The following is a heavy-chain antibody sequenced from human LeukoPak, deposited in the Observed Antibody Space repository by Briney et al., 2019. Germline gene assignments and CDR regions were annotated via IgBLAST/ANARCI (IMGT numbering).Heavy chain of an antibody. J-gene: IGHJ4*02. Sequence: ETLSLTCTVSGGSISTTNSYWGWIRQPPGKGLEWIGNIYYTGGTYYDPSLQSRVTISIDTSNNQFSLKLSSVTAADTAVYYCARKAVTMVRGVIIKALDYWGQGTLVTVSS. CDR1: GGSISTTNSY. D-gene: IGHD3-10*01. CDR2: IYYTGGT. CDR3: ARKAVTMVRGVIIKALDY. V-gene: IGHV4-39*07.